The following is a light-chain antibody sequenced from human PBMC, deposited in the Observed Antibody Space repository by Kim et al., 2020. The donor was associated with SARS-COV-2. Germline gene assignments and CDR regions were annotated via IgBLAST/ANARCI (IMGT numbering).Light chain of an antibody. CDR1: QTIGNW. V-gene: IGKV1-5*03. CDR2: KAS. J-gene: IGKJ2*03. CDR3: QQFDSSPSS. Sequence: SASVGDRVTITCRASQTIGNWLAWYQHKSGKAPKLLIYKASSLESGVPSRFSGSGFGTEFTLTISSLQPDDFATYYCQQFDSSPSSFGQGTKLEI.